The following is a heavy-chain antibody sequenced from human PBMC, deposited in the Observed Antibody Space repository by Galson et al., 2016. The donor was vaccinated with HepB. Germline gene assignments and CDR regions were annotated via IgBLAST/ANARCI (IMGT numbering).Heavy chain of an antibody. D-gene: IGHD3-22*01. V-gene: IGHV3-23*01. Sequence: SLRLSCAASGFTFSSYAMSWVRQAPGKGLEWVSVISGSGGSTYYADSVKGRFTISRDNSKNTLYLQMNSLRAEDTAVCYCAKDLYYYDSSGQSFFDYWGQGTQVTVSS. J-gene: IGHJ4*02. CDR1: GFTFSSYA. CDR2: ISGSGGST. CDR3: AKDLYYYDSSGQSFFDY.